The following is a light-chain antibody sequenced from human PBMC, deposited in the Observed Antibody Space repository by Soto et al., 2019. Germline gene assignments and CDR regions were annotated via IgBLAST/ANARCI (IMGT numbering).Light chain of an antibody. CDR1: QSISSW. Sequence: DIQMTQSPSTLSASVGDRVTITCRASQSISSWLAWDQQKPGKAPKLLIYKASSVESGVPSRFSGSGSGTEFTLTISSLQPDDFATYYCQQYNSYPYTFGQGTKLEIK. CDR2: KAS. CDR3: QQYNSYPYT. V-gene: IGKV1-5*03. J-gene: IGKJ2*01.